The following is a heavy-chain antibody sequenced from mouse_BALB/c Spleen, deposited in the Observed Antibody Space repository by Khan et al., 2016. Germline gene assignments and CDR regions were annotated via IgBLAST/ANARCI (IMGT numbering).Heavy chain of an antibody. Sequence: EVQLQESGADLVRPGTLVKLSCKASGSNIRDYYMYWVKQRPGQGLEWIGWIDPENGNTIYDPKFQGKASITADTSSNTAHLQLRSLTSEDTAVYFRASYDVGLDYWGQGTLVTVSA. CDR2: IDPENGNT. V-gene: IGHV14-1*02. CDR3: ASYDVGLDY. D-gene: IGHD2-12*01. J-gene: IGHJ3*01. CDR1: GSNIRDYY.